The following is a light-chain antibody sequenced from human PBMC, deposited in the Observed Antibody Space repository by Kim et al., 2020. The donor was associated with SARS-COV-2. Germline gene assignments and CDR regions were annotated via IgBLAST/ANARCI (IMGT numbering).Light chain of an antibody. CDR1: QGITNS. CDR2: IAS. V-gene: IGKV1-NL1*01. J-gene: IGKJ2*01. Sequence: DIQMAQSPSSLSASVGDRVTITCRASQGITNSLAWYQQKVGKAPKLLLYIASRLQSGVPSRFSGSGSGTDYTLTINTLQPEDFGIYFWQQDYSIPYNFGQGTKLE. CDR3: QQDYSIPYN.